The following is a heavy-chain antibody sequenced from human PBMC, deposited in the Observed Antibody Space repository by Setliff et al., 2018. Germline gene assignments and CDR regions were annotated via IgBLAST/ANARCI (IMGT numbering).Heavy chain of an antibody. V-gene: IGHV1-18*04. CDR1: GYNFRNYG. Sequence: WASVKVSCKTSGYNFRNYGISWVRQVPGQGLEWMGWISGYKSNPNYLQKMQGXXXXTIXXXXXXXXXXXXXXRSDDTAIYYCARVPLPAAIVRFDSWGQGTLVTVSS. J-gene: IGHJ4*02. CDR2: ISGYKSNP. D-gene: IGHD2-2*01. CDR3: ARVPLPAAIVRFDS.